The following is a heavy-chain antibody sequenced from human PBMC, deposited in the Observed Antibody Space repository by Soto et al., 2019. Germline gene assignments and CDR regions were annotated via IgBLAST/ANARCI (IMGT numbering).Heavy chain of an antibody. CDR1: CYTFTTHG. J-gene: IGHJ6*02. CDR3: ARLSLNYGMDV. CDR2: INAYNGNT. V-gene: IGHV1-18*01. D-gene: IGHD3-16*02. Sequence: GAPVKVSCKASCYTFTTHGISWGRQAPGQGLEWMGWINAYNGNTNYAEKLQGRVTMTTDTPTSTAYVDLRSLRSDDTAVYYCARLSLNYGMDVWGQGTTVTVSS.